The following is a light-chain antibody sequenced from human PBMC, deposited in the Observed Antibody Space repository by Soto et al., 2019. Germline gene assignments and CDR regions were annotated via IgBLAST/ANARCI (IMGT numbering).Light chain of an antibody. CDR2: AAS. CDR3: QQSYGTPFS. Sequence: DIQMTQSPSSLSASVGDRVTITCRASQSISSHLNWYQHKPGKAPKLLIYAASSLQSGVPSRFSGSGSGTEFTLTISSLQPEDSATYYCQQSYGTPFSFGHGTKADI. CDR1: QSISSH. J-gene: IGKJ3*01. V-gene: IGKV1-39*01.